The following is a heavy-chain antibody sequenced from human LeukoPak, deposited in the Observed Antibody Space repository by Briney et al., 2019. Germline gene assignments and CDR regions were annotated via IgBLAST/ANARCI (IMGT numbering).Heavy chain of an antibody. V-gene: IGHV3-30-3*01. D-gene: IGHD6-13*01. J-gene: IGHJ4*02. Sequence: GGSLRLSCAASGFTFSSYAMHWVRQAPGKGLEWVAVISYDGSNKYYTDSVKGRFTISRDNSKNTLYLQMNSLRAEDTAVYYCAIAAAGPYFDSWGQGTLVTVSS. CDR3: AIAAAGPYFDS. CDR2: ISYDGSNK. CDR1: GFTFSSYA.